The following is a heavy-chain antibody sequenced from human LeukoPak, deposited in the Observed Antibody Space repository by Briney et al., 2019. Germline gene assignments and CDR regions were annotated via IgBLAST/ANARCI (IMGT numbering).Heavy chain of an antibody. J-gene: IGHJ4*02. V-gene: IGHV4-34*01. CDR2: INHSGGT. Sequence: PSETLSLTCAVYGGSFSGYYWSWIRQPPGKGLEWIGEINHSGGTDYNPSLKSRVTISVDTSKNQFSLKLSSVTAADTAVYYCAGGQLVVVYWGQGTLVTVSS. D-gene: IGHD6-6*01. CDR1: GGSFSGYY. CDR3: AGGQLVVVY.